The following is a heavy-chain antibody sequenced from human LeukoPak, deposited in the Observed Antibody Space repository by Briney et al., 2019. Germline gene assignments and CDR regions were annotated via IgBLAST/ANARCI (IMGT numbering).Heavy chain of an antibody. CDR2: IYYSAST. CDR1: GGSISGSSYY. Sequence: SETLSLTCTVSGGSISGSSYYWGWVRQPPGKGLEWIGSIYYSASTYYNPSLKSQVSISIDTSKNQFSLKLTSVTAADTAVYYCARQTGSGLFILPGGQGTLVTVSS. D-gene: IGHD3/OR15-3a*01. V-gene: IGHV4-39*01. J-gene: IGHJ4*02. CDR3: ARQTGSGLFILP.